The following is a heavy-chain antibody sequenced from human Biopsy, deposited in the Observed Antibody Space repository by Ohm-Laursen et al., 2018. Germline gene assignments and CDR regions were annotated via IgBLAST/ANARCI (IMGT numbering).Heavy chain of an antibody. CDR3: ASGGQWPKPYLRYFDP. J-gene: IGHJ5*02. V-gene: IGHV4-59*07. CDR2: IHHSGST. D-gene: IGHD6-19*01. CDR1: GVSITAYY. Sequence: SDTLSLTCTVSGVSITAYYWSWIRQPPGKGLECIGNIHHSGSTNYNPSLKSRLTISVDTSKNQFSLRLSSVTAADTAVYYCASGGQWPKPYLRYFDPWGQGTLVTVSS.